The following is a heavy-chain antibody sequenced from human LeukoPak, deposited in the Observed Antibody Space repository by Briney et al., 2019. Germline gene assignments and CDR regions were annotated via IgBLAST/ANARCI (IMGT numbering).Heavy chain of an antibody. Sequence: GGSLRLSCAASGFTFSDYYMSWIRQAPGKGLEWVSYISSSGSTIYYADSVKGRFTISRDNAKNSLYLQMNSLRAEDTAVYYCAREAFNVATGTADAFDIWGQGTMVTVSS. D-gene: IGHD1-1*01. CDR3: AREAFNVATGTADAFDI. V-gene: IGHV3-11*04. CDR1: GFTFSDYY. J-gene: IGHJ3*02. CDR2: ISSSGSTI.